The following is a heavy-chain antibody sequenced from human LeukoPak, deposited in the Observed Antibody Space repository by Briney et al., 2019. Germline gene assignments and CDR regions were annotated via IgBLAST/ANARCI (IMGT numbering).Heavy chain of an antibody. Sequence: GGSLRLSCAASGFNLSNYNMNWVRQVPGKGLEWVSSISVTTTFIYYADSVKGRFTISRDNARNSLYLQMNTMRVDDTAVYYCARDLPGELGRGVFDIWGQGTMVTVSS. CDR1: GFNLSNYN. CDR3: ARDLPGELGRGVFDI. J-gene: IGHJ3*02. D-gene: IGHD1-1*01. V-gene: IGHV3-21*01. CDR2: ISVTTTFI.